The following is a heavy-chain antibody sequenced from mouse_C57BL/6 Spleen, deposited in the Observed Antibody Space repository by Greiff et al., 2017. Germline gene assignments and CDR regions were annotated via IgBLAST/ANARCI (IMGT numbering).Heavy chain of an antibody. CDR1: GYAFSSYW. J-gene: IGHJ4*01. Sequence: QVQLQQSGAELVKPGASVKISCKASGYAFSSYWMNWVKQRPGKGLEWIGQIYPGDGDTNYNGKFKGKATLTADKSSSTAYMQLSSLTSEDSAVYFCARWLLRYYAMDYWGQGTSVTVSS. CDR2: IYPGDGDT. CDR3: ARWLLRYYAMDY. D-gene: IGHD2-3*01. V-gene: IGHV1-80*01.